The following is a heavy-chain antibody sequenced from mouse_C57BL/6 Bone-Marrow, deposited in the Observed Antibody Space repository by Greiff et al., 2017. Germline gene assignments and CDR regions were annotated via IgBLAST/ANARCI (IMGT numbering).Heavy chain of an antibody. V-gene: IGHV1-81*01. CDR3: ARWDTTVVASSLSYYAMDY. CDR2: IYPRSGNT. J-gene: IGHJ4*01. CDR1: GYTFTSYG. D-gene: IGHD1-1*01. Sequence: QVQLQQSGAELARPGASVKLSCKASGYTFTSYGISWVKQRTGQGLEWIGEIYPRSGNTYYNEKFKGKATLTADKSSSTAYMELRSLTSEDSAVYFCARWDTTVVASSLSYYAMDYWGQGTSVTVSS.